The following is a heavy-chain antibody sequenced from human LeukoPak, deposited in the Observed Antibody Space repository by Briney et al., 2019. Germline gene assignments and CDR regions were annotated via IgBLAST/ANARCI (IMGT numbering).Heavy chain of an antibody. Sequence: MTGGSLRLSCAASRFTFSSYAMSWVRQAPGKGLEWIGEINHSGSTNYNPSLKSRVTISVDTSKNQFSLKLSSVTAADTAVYYCARQDYYDSSGYYVYFDYWGQGTLVTVSS. D-gene: IGHD3-22*01. CDR3: ARQDYYDSSGYYVYFDY. CDR1: RFTFSSYA. CDR2: INHSGST. V-gene: IGHV4-34*01. J-gene: IGHJ4*02.